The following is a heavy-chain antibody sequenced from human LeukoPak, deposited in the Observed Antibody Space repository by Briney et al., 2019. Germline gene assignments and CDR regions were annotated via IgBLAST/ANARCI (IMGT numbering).Heavy chain of an antibody. CDR1: GFTFSSYP. J-gene: IGHJ4*02. V-gene: IGHV3-23*01. CDR3: AKTSIHDYGGNSY. D-gene: IGHD4-17*01. CDR2: ISGSGGST. Sequence: PGGSLRLSCAASGFTFSSYPMSWVRQAPGKGLEWVSAISGSGGSTYYADSVKGRFTISRDNSKNTLYLQMNSLRAEDTAVYYCAKTSIHDYGGNSYWGQGTLVTVSS.